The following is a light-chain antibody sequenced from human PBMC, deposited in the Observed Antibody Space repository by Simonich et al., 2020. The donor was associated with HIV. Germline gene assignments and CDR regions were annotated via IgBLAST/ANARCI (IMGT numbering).Light chain of an antibody. Sequence: EIVLTQSPATPSVSPGESGTLSCRASQSVGSNLAWYHQKPGQAPRLLIYGASTRATGVPARFSGSGSGTEFTLTISSLQSEDFALYYCQQYNNWPRTFGQGTKVEIK. CDR2: GAS. V-gene: IGKV3-15*01. CDR1: QSVGSN. CDR3: QQYNNWPRT. J-gene: IGKJ1*01.